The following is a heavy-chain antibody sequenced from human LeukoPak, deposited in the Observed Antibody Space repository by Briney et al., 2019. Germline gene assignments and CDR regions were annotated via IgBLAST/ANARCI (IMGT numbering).Heavy chain of an antibody. Sequence: GGSLRLSCSASGFTFSRYGMYWVRHPPGNGPVWVSRIKSDGTYTSYADSVKGRLTISRDNAKNTLFLQMSNLRAEDTAFYYCARDAEDSSGWSFDYWGHGTLVTVSS. CDR2: IKSDGTYT. D-gene: IGHD6-19*01. CDR1: GFTFSRYG. J-gene: IGHJ4*01. CDR3: ARDAEDSSGWSFDY. V-gene: IGHV3-74*01.